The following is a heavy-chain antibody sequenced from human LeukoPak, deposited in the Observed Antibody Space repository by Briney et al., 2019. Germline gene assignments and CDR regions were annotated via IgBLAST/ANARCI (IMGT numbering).Heavy chain of an antibody. Sequence: SETLSLTCAVYGGSFSGYYWSWIRQPPGKGLEWIGEINHSGSTNYNPSLKSRVTISVDTSKNQFSLKLSSVTAADTAVYYCARAGGRFGELSACDYWGQGTLVIVSS. V-gene: IGHV4-34*01. CDR3: ARAGGRFGELSACDY. J-gene: IGHJ4*02. D-gene: IGHD3-10*01. CDR2: INHSGST. CDR1: GGSFSGYY.